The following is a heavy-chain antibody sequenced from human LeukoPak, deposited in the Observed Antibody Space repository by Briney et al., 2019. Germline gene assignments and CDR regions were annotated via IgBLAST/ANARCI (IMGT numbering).Heavy chain of an antibody. CDR3: ARDLDFGVVTGYFDY. D-gene: IGHD3-3*01. J-gene: IGHJ4*02. Sequence: PSETLSLTCTVSGGSISSGYYWGWIRQPPGQGLEWIGSIYHSGSTYYNPSLKSRVTISVDTSKNQFSLKLSSVTAADTAVYYCARDLDFGVVTGYFDYWGQGTLVTVSS. CDR1: GGSISSGYY. CDR2: IYHSGST. V-gene: IGHV4-38-2*02.